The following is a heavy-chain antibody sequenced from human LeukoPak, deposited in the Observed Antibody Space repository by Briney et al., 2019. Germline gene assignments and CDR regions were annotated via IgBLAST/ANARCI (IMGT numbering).Heavy chain of an antibody. D-gene: IGHD2-15*01. V-gene: IGHV3-23*01. CDR1: GFTFSSYA. CDR3: AKADVVVVVAATRY. Sequence: PGGSPRLSCAASGFTFSSYAMSWVRQAPGKGLEWVSAISGSGGSTYYADSVKGRFTISRDNSKNTLYLQMNSLRAEDTAVYYCAKADVVVVVAATRYWGQGTLVTVSS. J-gene: IGHJ4*02. CDR2: ISGSGGST.